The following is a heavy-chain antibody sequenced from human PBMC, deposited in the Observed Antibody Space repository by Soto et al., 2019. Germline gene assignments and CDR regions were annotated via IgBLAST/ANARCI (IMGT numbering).Heavy chain of an antibody. J-gene: IGHJ6*02. V-gene: IGHV4-31*03. CDR3: ERESISHDDSPAANYYYYGMDV. Sequence: QVQLQESGPGLVKPSQTLSLTCTVSGGSISSGGYYWSWTRQHPGKGLEWLGYIYYSWSTCYNPSLQRRVTLSVDTSKNQYSMKLSSVTAADTGVYYCERESISHDDSPAANYYYYGMDVWGQGTTVTVA. D-gene: IGHD4-4*01. CDR1: GGSISSGGYY. CDR2: IYYSWST.